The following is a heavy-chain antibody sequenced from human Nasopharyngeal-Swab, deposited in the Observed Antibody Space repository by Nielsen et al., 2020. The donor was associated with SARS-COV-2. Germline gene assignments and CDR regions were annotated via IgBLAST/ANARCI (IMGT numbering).Heavy chain of an antibody. Sequence: WARQAPGHGLEWMGWMNPNSGNTGYAQKFQGRVTMTRNTSISTAYMELSSLRSEDTAVYYCARGLVTMIVVVITGHYYYGMDVWGQGTTVTVSS. J-gene: IGHJ6*02. CDR2: MNPNSGNT. V-gene: IGHV1-8*01. D-gene: IGHD3-22*01. CDR3: ARGLVTMIVVVITGHYYYGMDV.